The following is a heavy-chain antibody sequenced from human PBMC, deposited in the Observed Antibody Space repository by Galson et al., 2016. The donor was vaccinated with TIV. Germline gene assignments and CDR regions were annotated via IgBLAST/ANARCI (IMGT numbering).Heavy chain of an antibody. Sequence: SLRLSCAASGFTFDDYAIHWVRQAPGKGLEWVSGVSWNSHSIGYADSVKGRFTISRDNAKNSVYLQMNSLRPEDTAFYYCAKDVRALAVAEPIDYWGQGTLVTVSS. D-gene: IGHD6-19*01. V-gene: IGHV3-9*01. CDR2: VSWNSHSI. J-gene: IGHJ4*02. CDR3: AKDVRALAVAEPIDY. CDR1: GFTFDDYA.